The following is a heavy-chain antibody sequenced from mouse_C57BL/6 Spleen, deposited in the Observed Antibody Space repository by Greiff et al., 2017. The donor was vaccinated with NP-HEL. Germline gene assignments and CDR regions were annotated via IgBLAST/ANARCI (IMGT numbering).Heavy chain of an antibody. D-gene: IGHD2-10*02. V-gene: IGHV1-78*01. CDR1: GYTFTDHT. J-gene: IGHJ2*01. CDR2: IYPRDGST. Sequence: QVQLQQSDAELVKPGASVKISCKVSGYTFTDHTIHWMKQRPEQGLEWIGYIYPRDGSTKYNEKFKGKVTSTADKSSSTAYMQLNSLTSEDSAVYFCAKKGYGKGYFDYWGQGTTLTVSS. CDR3: AKKGYGKGYFDY.